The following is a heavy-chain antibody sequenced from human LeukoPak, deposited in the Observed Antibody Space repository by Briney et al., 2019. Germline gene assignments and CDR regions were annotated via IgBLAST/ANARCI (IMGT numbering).Heavy chain of an antibody. V-gene: IGHV1-18*01. CDR3: ARGFYVWGSYRSPPFDY. Sequence: ASVKVSCKASGYTFTYYGISWVRQSPGQGLEWMGWISADNGNTNYAQKFQGRVTMTTDTATSTAYMELSRLRSDDTAVYYCARGFYVWGSYRSPPFDYWGQGTLVTVSS. CDR1: GYTFTYYG. CDR2: ISADNGNT. D-gene: IGHD3-16*02. J-gene: IGHJ4*02.